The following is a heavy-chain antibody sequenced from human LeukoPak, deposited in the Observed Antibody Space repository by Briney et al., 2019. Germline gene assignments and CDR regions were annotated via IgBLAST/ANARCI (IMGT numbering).Heavy chain of an antibody. CDR2: IYSGGST. J-gene: IGHJ6*02. CDR3: AREGPSRYYYDSSGYYPEKNYYYGMDV. CDR1: GLTVSSNY. V-gene: IGHV3-66*01. Sequence: GGSLRLSCAASGLTVSSNYMSWVRQAPGKGLEWVSVIYSGGSTYYANSVKGRFTISRDNSKNTLYLQMNSLRAEDTAVYYCAREGPSRYYYDSSGYYPEKNYYYGMDVWGQGTTVTVSS. D-gene: IGHD3-22*01.